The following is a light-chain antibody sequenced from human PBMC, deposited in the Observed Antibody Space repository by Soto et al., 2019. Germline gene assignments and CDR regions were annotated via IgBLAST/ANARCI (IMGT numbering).Light chain of an antibody. J-gene: IGKJ1*01. CDR3: QQYGSSPQT. Sequence: EIVLTQSPGTLSLSPGERATLSCRASQSVSSNYLAWFQQKPGQAPGLLIYAASSRATGIPDRFSGSGSGTDFTLTISRLEPEDFAVYYCQQYGSSPQTFGQGTKVDIK. CDR2: AAS. V-gene: IGKV3-20*01. CDR1: QSVSSNY.